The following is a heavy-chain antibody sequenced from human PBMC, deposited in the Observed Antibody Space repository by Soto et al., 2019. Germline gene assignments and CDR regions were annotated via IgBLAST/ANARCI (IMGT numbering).Heavy chain of an antibody. CDR1: GGTFSSYA. D-gene: IGHD2-15*01. J-gene: IGHJ6*02. V-gene: IGHV1-69*01. CDR2: IIPIFATA. CDR3: ARSQGGSSSLDIYYYYYYGMDV. Sequence: QVQLVQSGAEVKKPGSSVKVSCKAPGGTFSSYAISWVRQAPGQGLEWMGGIIPIFATAKYAQKFQGRVTITAEESTSTGYMELSSLRSEDTAVYYCARSQGGSSSLDIYYYYYYGMDVWGQGTTVTVSS.